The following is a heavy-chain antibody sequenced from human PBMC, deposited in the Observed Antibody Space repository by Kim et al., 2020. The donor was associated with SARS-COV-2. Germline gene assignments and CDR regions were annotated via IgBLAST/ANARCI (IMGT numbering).Heavy chain of an antibody. CDR3: ARDPVAAAGTLVY. Sequence: GGSLRLSCAASGFTVSSNYMSWVRQAPGKGLEWVSVIYSGGSTYYADSVKGRFTISRDNSKNTLYLQMNSLRAEDTAVYYCARDPVAAAGTLVYWDQGTLVTVSS. J-gene: IGHJ4*02. CDR2: IYSGGST. CDR1: GFTVSSNY. V-gene: IGHV3-53*01. D-gene: IGHD6-13*01.